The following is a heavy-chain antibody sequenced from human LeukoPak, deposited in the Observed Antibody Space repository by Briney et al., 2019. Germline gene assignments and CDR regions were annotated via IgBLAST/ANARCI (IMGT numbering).Heavy chain of an antibody. J-gene: IGHJ4*02. CDR3: AKGLSGSYYGYFDY. D-gene: IGHD1-26*01. CDR1: GFTFSSYG. Sequence: PGGSLRLSCAASGFTFSSYGMSWVRQAPGKGLEWVSAISGSGGSTYYADSVKGRFTISRDNSKNTLYLQMNSLRAEDTAVYYCAKGLSGSYYGYFDYWGQGTLVTVSS. CDR2: ISGSGGST. V-gene: IGHV3-23*01.